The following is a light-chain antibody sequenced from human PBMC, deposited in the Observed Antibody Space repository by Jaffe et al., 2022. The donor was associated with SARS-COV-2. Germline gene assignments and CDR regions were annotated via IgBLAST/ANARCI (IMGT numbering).Light chain of an antibody. V-gene: IGKV3D-15*01. CDR3: QHYNDWPA. CDR1: QTVSSN. Sequence: EIVLTQSPATLSVSPGERVTLSCRASQTVSSNLAWYQQKPGQAPRLLIYDASTRATGIPARVSGSGSGTEFTLIISSVQSEDFAVYYCQHYNDWPAFGGGTKVEI. J-gene: IGKJ4*02. CDR2: DAS.